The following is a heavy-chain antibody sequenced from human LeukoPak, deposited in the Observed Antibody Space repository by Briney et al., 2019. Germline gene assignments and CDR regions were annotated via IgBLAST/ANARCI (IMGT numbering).Heavy chain of an antibody. CDR3: AGIAVAGTDAFDI. J-gene: IGHJ3*02. V-gene: IGHV3-21*01. CDR2: ISSSSSYI. D-gene: IGHD6-19*01. CDR1: GFTFSNAW. Sequence: GGSLRLSCAASGFTFSNAWMNWVRQAPGKGLEWVSSISSSSSYIYYADSVKGRFTISRDNAKNSLYLQMNSLRAEDTAVYYCAGIAVAGTDAFDIWGQGTMVTVSS.